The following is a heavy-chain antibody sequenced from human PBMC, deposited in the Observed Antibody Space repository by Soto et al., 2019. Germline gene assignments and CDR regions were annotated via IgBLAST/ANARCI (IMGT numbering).Heavy chain of an antibody. V-gene: IGHV3-48*02. CDR2: ISSSSSTI. CDR1: GFTFISYS. CDR3: ARDRPHYDILTGYDRYYYYGMDV. Sequence: GGSLRLSCAASGFTFISYSMNWVRQAPGKGLEWVSYISSSSSTIYYADSVKGRFTISRDNAKNSLYLQMNSLRDEDTAVYYCARDRPHYDILTGYDRYYYYGMDVWGQGTTVTVSS. J-gene: IGHJ6*02. D-gene: IGHD3-9*01.